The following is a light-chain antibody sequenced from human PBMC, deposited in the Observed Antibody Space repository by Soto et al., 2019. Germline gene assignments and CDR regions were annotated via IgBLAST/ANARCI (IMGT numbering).Light chain of an antibody. V-gene: IGLV1-47*01. J-gene: IGLJ2*01. Sequence: QSVLTQPPSASGTPGQRVTISCSGSSSNIGSNYVYWYQQLPGTAPKLLIYRNNQRPSGVPDRFSGSKSGPSASLAISGVRSEDEADCYCTAWDDTLRGPLFGGGTKLTVL. CDR1: SSNIGSNY. CDR2: RNN. CDR3: TAWDDTLRGPL.